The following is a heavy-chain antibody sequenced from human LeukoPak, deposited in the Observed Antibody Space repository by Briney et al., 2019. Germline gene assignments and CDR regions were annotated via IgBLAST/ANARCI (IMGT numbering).Heavy chain of an antibody. V-gene: IGHV3-20*04. Sequence: GGSLRLSCAASGFTFSSYAMSWVRQAPGKGLEWVSGISWNSGSIGYADSVKGRFTISRDNAKNSLYLQMNSLRAEDTAVYYCARDWLDYYGSGSPSDFYGMDVWGQGTTVTVSS. CDR1: GFTFSSYA. J-gene: IGHJ6*02. CDR3: ARDWLDYYGSGSPSDFYGMDV. D-gene: IGHD3-10*01. CDR2: ISWNSGSI.